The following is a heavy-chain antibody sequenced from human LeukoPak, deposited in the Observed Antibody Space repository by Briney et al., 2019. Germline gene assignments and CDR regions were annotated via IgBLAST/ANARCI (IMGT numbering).Heavy chain of an antibody. D-gene: IGHD6-19*01. Sequence: GGSLRLSCAASGFTFSSYAMSWVRQAPGKGLEWVSAISGSGGSTYYADSVKGRFTISRDNAKNSLYLQMNSLRAEDTAVYYCARGSPWDAVAGTTFDYWGQGTLVTVSS. J-gene: IGHJ4*02. CDR3: ARGSPWDAVAGTTFDY. CDR2: ISGSGGST. CDR1: GFTFSSYA. V-gene: IGHV3-23*01.